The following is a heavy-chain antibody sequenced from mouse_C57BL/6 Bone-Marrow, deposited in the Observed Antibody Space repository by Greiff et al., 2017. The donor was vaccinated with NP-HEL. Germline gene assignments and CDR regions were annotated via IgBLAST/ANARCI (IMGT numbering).Heavy chain of an antibody. CDR2: FYPGSGSI. J-gene: IGHJ4*01. D-gene: IGHD2-2*01. CDR3: ARHEEIYYGYHYYAMDY. Sequence: VKLQESGAELVKPGASVKLSCKASGYTFTEYTIHWVKQRSGQGLEWIGWFYPGSGSIKYNEKFKDKATLTADKSSSTVYMELSRLTSEDSAVYFCARHEEIYYGYHYYAMDYWGQGTSVTVSS. V-gene: IGHV1-62-2*01. CDR1: GYTFTEYT.